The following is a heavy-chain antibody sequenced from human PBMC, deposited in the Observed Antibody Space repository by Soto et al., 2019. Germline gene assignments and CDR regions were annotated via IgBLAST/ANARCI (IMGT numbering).Heavy chain of an antibody. Sequence: PSETLSLTCTVSGGSVSSGSYYWSWIRQPPGKRLEWIGSIYYSGSTNYNPSLKSRVTISVDTSKNQFSLKLTSVTAADTAVYYCARRKGDYYDSSGYHYYFDYWGQGALVTVS. D-gene: IGHD3-22*01. V-gene: IGHV4-61*01. CDR2: IYYSGST. J-gene: IGHJ4*02. CDR3: ARRKGDYYDSSGYHYYFDY. CDR1: GGSVSSGSYY.